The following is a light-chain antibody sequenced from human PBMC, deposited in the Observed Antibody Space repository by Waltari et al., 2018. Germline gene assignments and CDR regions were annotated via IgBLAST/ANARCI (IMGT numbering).Light chain of an antibody. CDR1: SRYIGSYNV. Sequence: QSALTQPASVSGSRGQSITLSCTGTSRYIGSYNVVSWYQHHPGKAPKLLIYGVNNRPSGVSNRFSGSKSGNTASLTIAGLQAEDEADYYCSSYAGSVVFGGGTKLTVL. CDR2: GVN. V-gene: IGLV2-23*02. CDR3: SSYAGSVV. J-gene: IGLJ3*02.